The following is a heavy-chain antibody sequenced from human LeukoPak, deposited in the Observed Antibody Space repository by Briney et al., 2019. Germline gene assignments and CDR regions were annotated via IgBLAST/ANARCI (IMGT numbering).Heavy chain of an antibody. CDR2: INHSGST. D-gene: IGHD3-9*01. Sequence: SETLSLTCAVYGGSFRGYYWSWIRQPPGKGLEWIGEINHSGSTNYNPSLKSRVTILVDTSKNQFSLKLSSVTAADTAVYYCARGPPYYDILTGYYNGKYFQHWGQGTLVTVSS. CDR3: ARGPPYYDILTGYYNGKYFQH. V-gene: IGHV4-34*01. CDR1: GGSFRGYY. J-gene: IGHJ1*01.